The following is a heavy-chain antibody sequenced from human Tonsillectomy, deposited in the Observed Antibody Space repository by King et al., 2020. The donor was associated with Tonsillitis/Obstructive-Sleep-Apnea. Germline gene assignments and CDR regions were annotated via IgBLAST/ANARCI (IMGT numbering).Heavy chain of an antibody. Sequence: VQLVESGGGLVQPGGSLRLSCAASGFTFSSYAMSWVRQAPGKGLEWVSVISGRGGSTYYADSVKGRFTISRDNSKNTLYLQMNSLRAEDTAVYYCAKDLTYYDFWSGYRGDAFDIWGQGTMVTVSS. V-gene: IGHV3-23*04. CDR1: GFTFSSYA. CDR3: AKDLTYYDFWSGYRGDAFDI. CDR2: ISGRGGST. J-gene: IGHJ3*02. D-gene: IGHD3-3*01.